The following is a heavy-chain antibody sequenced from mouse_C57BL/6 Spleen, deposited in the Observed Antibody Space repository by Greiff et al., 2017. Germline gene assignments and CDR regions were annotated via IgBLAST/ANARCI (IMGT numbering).Heavy chain of an antibody. J-gene: IGHJ2*01. Sequence: QVQLQQSGAELVRPGASVTLSCKASGYTFTDYEMHWVKQTPVHGLEWIGAIDPETGGTAYNQKFKGKAILTADKSSSTAYMELRSLTSEDSAVYYCTRFGLLRNFDYWGQGTTLTVSS. CDR1: GYTFTDYE. V-gene: IGHV1-15*01. D-gene: IGHD2-3*01. CDR3: TRFGLLRNFDY. CDR2: IDPETGGT.